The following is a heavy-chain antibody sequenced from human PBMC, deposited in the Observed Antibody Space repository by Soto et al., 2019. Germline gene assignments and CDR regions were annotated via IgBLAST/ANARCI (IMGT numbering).Heavy chain of an antibody. D-gene: IGHD3-9*01. V-gene: IGHV4-4*02. CDR1: GGSITSNW. Sequence: QVQLQESGPGLVNPSGTLSLTCAVSGGSITSNWWSWVRQPPGKGLEWIGEIYHNGRFNYNPSLRSRLTIAIDNSRNQLSLQLPSGSAGDTAVHYCVGHDWYRFDPWGSGTMVTVSS. CDR2: IYHNGRF. J-gene: IGHJ5*02. CDR3: VGHDWYRFDP.